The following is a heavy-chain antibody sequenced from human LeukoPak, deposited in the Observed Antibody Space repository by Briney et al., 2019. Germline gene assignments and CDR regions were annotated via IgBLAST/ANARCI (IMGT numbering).Heavy chain of an antibody. V-gene: IGHV4-34*01. Sequence: PSETLSLTCAVYGGSFSGYYWSWIRQPPGKGLEWIGEINHSGSTNYNPSLKSRVTISVDTSKNQFSLKLSSVTAADTAVYYCARDLGVMVVTGAFDIWGQGTMVTVSS. CDR3: ARDLGVMVVTGAFDI. CDR1: GGSFSGYY. CDR2: INHSGST. D-gene: IGHD2-21*02. J-gene: IGHJ3*02.